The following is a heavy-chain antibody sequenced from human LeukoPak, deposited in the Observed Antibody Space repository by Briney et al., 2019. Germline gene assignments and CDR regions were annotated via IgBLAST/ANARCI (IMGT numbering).Heavy chain of an antibody. CDR3: ARQKQTYYDILTGYYIPPRYFDY. Sequence: PSETLSLTCAVYGGSFSGYYWSWIRQPPGKGLEWIGEINHSGSTNYNPSLKSRVTISVDTSKYQFSLKLSSVTAADTAVYYCARQKQTYYDILTGYYIPPRYFDYWGQGTLVTVSS. CDR2: INHSGST. D-gene: IGHD3-9*01. V-gene: IGHV4-34*01. CDR1: GGSFSGYY. J-gene: IGHJ4*02.